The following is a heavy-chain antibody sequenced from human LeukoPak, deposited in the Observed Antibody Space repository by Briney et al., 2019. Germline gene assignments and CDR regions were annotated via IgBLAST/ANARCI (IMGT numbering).Heavy chain of an antibody. Sequence: GGSLRLSCAASGFTFSSYAMDWVRQAPGKGLEWVAVISYDGSNKYYADSVKGRFTISRDNSKNTLYLQMNSLRAEDTAVYYCARGRITMVRGVIITGPYYFDYWGQGTLVTVSS. V-gene: IGHV3-30-3*01. CDR3: ARGRITMVRGVIITGPYYFDY. J-gene: IGHJ4*02. D-gene: IGHD3-10*01. CDR2: ISYDGSNK. CDR1: GFTFSSYA.